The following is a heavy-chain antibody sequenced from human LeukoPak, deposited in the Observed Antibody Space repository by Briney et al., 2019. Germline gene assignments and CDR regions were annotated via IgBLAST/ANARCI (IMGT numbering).Heavy chain of an antibody. CDR3: AKEYDPPYSSGWYPFDY. D-gene: IGHD6-19*01. V-gene: IGHV3-30*18. Sequence: QPGRSLRLSCAASGFTFSSYGMHWVRQAPGKGLEWVAVISYDGSNKYYADSVKGRFTISRDNSKNTLYLQMNSLRAEDTAVYYCAKEYDPPYSSGWYPFDYWGQGTLVTVSS. J-gene: IGHJ4*02. CDR2: ISYDGSNK. CDR1: GFTFSSYG.